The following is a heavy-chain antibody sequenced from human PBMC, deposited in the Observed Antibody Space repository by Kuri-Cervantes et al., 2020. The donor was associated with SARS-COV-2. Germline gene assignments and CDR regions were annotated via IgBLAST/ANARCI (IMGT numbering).Heavy chain of an antibody. Sequence: SETLSLTCAVYGGSFSGYYWSWIRQPPGKGLEWIGEINHSGSTNYNPSLKSRVTISIDTSKNQFSLKLSSVTAADTAVYYCARVTYYYDSSDWGWFDPWGQGTLVTVSS. D-gene: IGHD3-22*01. CDR1: GGSFSGYY. CDR2: INHSGST. V-gene: IGHV4-34*01. CDR3: ARVTYYYDSSDWGWFDP. J-gene: IGHJ5*02.